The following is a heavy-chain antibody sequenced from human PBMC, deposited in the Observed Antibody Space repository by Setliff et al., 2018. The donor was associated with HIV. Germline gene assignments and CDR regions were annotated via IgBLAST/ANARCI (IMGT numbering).Heavy chain of an antibody. CDR1: GGSIGSGGYY. D-gene: IGHD3-10*01. CDR2: IYYSGST. CDR3: ARAYYGSGSSTGYYYYMDV. V-gene: IGHV4-31*03. J-gene: IGHJ6*03. Sequence: SETLSLNCTVSGGSIGSGGYYWSWIRQHPGKGLEWIGFIYYSGSTYYNPSLKSRVTISVDMSQNQFSLMLRSMTAADTAVYYCARAYYGSGSSTGYYYYMDVWGKGTTVTISS.